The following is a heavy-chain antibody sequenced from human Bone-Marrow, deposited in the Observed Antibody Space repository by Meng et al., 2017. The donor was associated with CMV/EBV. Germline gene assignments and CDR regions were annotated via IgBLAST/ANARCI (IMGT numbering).Heavy chain of an antibody. CDR2: ISSSGSTI. J-gene: IGHJ4*02. Sequence: GESLKISCAASGFTFSSFWMSWVRQAPGKGLEWVSYISSSGSTIYYADSVKGRFTISRDNAKNSLYLQMNSLRAEDTAVYYCARERPPDYWGQGTLVTVSS. V-gene: IGHV3-48*04. CDR3: ARERPPDY. CDR1: GFTFSSFW.